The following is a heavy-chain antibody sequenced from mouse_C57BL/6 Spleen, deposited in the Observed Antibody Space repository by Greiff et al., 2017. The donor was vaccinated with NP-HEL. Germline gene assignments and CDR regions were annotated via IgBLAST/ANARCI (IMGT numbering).Heavy chain of an antibody. J-gene: IGHJ3*01. CDR1: GFTFSDYG. D-gene: IGHD1-3*01. V-gene: IGHV5-17*01. Sequence: DVMLVESGGGLVKPGGSLKLSCAASGFTFSDYGMHWVRQAPEKGLEWVAYISSGSSTIYYADTVKGRFTISRDNAKNTLFLQMTSLRSEDTAMYYCARGDNPWFAYWGQGTLVTVSA. CDR2: ISSGSSTI. CDR3: ARGDNPWFAY.